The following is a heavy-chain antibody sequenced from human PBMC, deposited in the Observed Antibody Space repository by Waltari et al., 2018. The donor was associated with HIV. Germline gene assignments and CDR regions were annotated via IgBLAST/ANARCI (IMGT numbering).Heavy chain of an antibody. V-gene: IGHV4-39*01. D-gene: IGHD6-6*01. J-gene: IGHJ1*01. Sequence: QLQLQESGPGLVKPSETLSLTCTVSGGSISSSSYYWGWIRQPPGKGLGWIGSIYYSGSTYYNPSLKSRVTISVDTSKNQFSLKLSSVTAADTAVYYCASMYSSSSGYFQHWGQGTLVTVSS. CDR2: IYYSGST. CDR3: ASMYSSSSGYFQH. CDR1: GGSISSSSYY.